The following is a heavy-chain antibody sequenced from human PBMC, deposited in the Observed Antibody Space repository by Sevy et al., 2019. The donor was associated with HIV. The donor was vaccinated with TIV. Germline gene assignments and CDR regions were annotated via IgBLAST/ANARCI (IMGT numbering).Heavy chain of an antibody. CDR3: AREGGVATTGDHDAFDI. V-gene: IGHV1-69*13. CDR1: GDTFSTYG. J-gene: IGHJ3*02. Sequence: ASVKVSCKASGDTFSTYGLSWVRQAPGQGLEWMGGIIPIFGTPNYAQKFQGRVTITGDESAGTAYMELSSLRSEETALDYCAREGGVATTGDHDAFDIWGHGTLVTVSS. D-gene: IGHD7-27*01. CDR2: IIPIFGTP.